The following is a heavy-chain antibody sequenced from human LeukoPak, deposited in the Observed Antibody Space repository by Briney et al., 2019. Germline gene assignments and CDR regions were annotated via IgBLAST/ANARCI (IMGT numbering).Heavy chain of an antibody. Sequence: GGSLRLSCAASGFTFSSYAMTWVRQAPGKGLEWVSGISDSGGSTYYADSVKGRFTISRDNSKSTMYLQMNSLRAEDTAVYYCARHAYSSSWYPDYWGQGTLVTVSS. J-gene: IGHJ4*02. V-gene: IGHV3-23*01. D-gene: IGHD6-13*01. CDR2: ISDSGGST. CDR1: GFTFSSYA. CDR3: ARHAYSSSWYPDY.